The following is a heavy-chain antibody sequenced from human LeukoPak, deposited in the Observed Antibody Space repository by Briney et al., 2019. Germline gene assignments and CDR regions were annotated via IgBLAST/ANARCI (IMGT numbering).Heavy chain of an antibody. CDR1: GGSISSYY. CDR3: ARASEGDYYYYYYMDV. J-gene: IGHJ6*03. CDR2: IYYSGST. Sequence: SETLSLTCTVSGGSISSYYWSWIRQPPGKGLEWIGYIYYSGSTNYNPSLKSRVTISVDTSKNQFSLKLSSVTAANTAVYYCARASEGDYYYYYYMDVWGKGTTVTVSS. V-gene: IGHV4-59*01.